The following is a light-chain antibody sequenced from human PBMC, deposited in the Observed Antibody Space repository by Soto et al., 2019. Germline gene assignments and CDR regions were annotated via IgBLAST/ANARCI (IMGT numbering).Light chain of an antibody. Sequence: QSVLTQPASVSGSPGQSITISCTGTSSDVGGYNYVSWYQQHPGKVPKLLIYEVSHRPSGISNRFSGYKSGNTASLSISGLQAEDDADYYCSSFTSRATQVVGTGTKVTVL. V-gene: IGLV2-14*01. J-gene: IGLJ1*01. CDR2: EVS. CDR1: SSDVGGYNY. CDR3: SSFTSRATQV.